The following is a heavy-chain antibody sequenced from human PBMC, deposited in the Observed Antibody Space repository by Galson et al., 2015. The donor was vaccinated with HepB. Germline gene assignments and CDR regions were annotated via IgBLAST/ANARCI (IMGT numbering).Heavy chain of an antibody. CDR2: FRGSDGST. CDR3: ATDACRGASCFNVNWFDP. D-gene: IGHD2-15*01. J-gene: IGHJ5*02. V-gene: IGHV3-23*01. Sequence: SLRLSCAASRFTFSRYTMSWVRQAPRKGLEWVSGFRGSDGSTYYADSVKGRFTISRDNPKNTLYLHMNSLRAEDTAVYYCATDACRGASCFNVNWFDPWGQGTLVTVSS. CDR1: RFTFSRYT.